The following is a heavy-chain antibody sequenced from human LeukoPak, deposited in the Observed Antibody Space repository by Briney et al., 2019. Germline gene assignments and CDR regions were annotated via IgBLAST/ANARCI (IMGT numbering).Heavy chain of an antibody. CDR1: GDSISSSRSY. V-gene: IGHV4-39*07. J-gene: IGHJ4*02. CDR2: IYYSGST. D-gene: IGHD3-10*01. Sequence: PSETLSLTCTVSGDSISSSRSYWGWIRQPPGKGLEWIGSIYYSGSTYYNTPLKSRVTISVDTSKNQFSLKLSSVTAADTAVYYCARMTVRGHRFDYWGQGTLVTVSS. CDR3: ARMTVRGHRFDY.